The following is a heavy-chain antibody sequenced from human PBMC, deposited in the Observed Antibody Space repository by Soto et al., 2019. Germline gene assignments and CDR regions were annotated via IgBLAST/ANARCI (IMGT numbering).Heavy chain of an antibody. CDR2: IWYDGSNK. Sequence: QVQLVESGGGVVQPGRSLRLSCAASGFTFSSYGMHWVRQAPGKGLEWVAVIWYDGSNKYYADSVKGRFTISRDNSKNTLYLQMNSLRAEDTAVYYCARARTYYDILTGYSLRGGNYYYGMDVWGQGTTVTVSS. V-gene: IGHV3-33*01. D-gene: IGHD3-9*01. J-gene: IGHJ6*02. CDR1: GFTFSSYG. CDR3: ARARTYYDILTGYSLRGGNYYYGMDV.